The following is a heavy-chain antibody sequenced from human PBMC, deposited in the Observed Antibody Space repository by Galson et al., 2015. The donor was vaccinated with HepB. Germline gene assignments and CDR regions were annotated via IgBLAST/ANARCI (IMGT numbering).Heavy chain of an antibody. V-gene: IGHV1-69*13. D-gene: IGHD3-10*01. CDR3: ARDLGTVDLMVRGIMTDEGYMDV. CDR2: IIPIFGTA. CDR1: GGTFSSYA. J-gene: IGHJ6*03. Sequence: SVKVSCKASGGTFSSYAISWVRQAPGQGLEWMGGIIPIFGTANYAQKFQGRVTITADESTSTAYMELSSLRSEDTAVYYCARDLGTVDLMVRGIMTDEGYMDVWGKGTTVTVSS.